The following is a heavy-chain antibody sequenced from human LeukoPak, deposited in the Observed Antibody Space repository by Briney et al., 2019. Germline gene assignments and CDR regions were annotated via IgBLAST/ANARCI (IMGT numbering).Heavy chain of an antibody. CDR1: GGSFSGYY. Sequence: SETLSLTCAVYGGSFSGYYWSWIRQPPGKGLEWIGEINHSGSTNYNPSLKSRVTISVDTSKNQFSLKLSSATAADTAVYYCARLGQIQTSYYYYYYMDVWGKGTTVTVSS. CDR3: ARLGQIQTSYYYYYYMDV. J-gene: IGHJ6*03. V-gene: IGHV4-34*01. D-gene: IGHD5-18*01. CDR2: INHSGST.